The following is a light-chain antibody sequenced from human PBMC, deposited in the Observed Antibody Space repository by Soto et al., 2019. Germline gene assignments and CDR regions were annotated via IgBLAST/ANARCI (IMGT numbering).Light chain of an antibody. V-gene: IGLV2-8*01. CDR1: SSDVGGYNY. CDR3: SSFAGNYYLV. J-gene: IGLJ2*01. Sequence: QSALTQPPSASGSPGQSVTISCTGTSSDVGGYNYVSWYQQHPGKAPKLMISEVSKRPSGVPDRFSGSKSGNTASLTVSGLQAEDEADYYCSSFAGNYYLVFGGGTKLTVL. CDR2: EVS.